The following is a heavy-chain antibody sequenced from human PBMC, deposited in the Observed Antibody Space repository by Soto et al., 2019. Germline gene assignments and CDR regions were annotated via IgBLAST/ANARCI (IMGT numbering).Heavy chain of an antibody. CDR1: GGSFSGYY. V-gene: IGHV4-34*01. CDR3: ARGLSFYDSSGTIPYS. Sequence: PSETLSLTCAVYGGSFSGYYWSWIRQPPGKGLEWIGEINHSGSTNYNPSLKSRVTISVDTSKNQFSLKLSSVTAADTAVYYCARGLSFYDSSGTIPYSWGQGTLVTVYS. CDR2: INHSGST. J-gene: IGHJ5*02. D-gene: IGHD3-22*01.